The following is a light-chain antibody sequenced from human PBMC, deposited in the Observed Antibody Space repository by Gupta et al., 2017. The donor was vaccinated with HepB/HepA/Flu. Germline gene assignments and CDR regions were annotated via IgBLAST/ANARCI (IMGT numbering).Light chain of an antibody. J-gene: IGKJ5*01. CDR3: QQSGSSPVT. Sequence: EIVLTQSPGTLSLSPGERATLSCRASQSISSTFLAWYQQKPGQAPRLIIYGATSRATGIPDRFSGSGSGTDFTLTISTLEPEDFAVYYCQQSGSSPVTFGQGTRLEIE. V-gene: IGKV3-20*01. CDR2: GAT. CDR1: QSISSTF.